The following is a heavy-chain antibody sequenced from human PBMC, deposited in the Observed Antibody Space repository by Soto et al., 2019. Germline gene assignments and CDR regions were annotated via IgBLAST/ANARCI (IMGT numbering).Heavy chain of an antibody. D-gene: IGHD3-10*01. J-gene: IGHJ6*02. V-gene: IGHV3-74*02. CDR3: ASDLSGRADV. CDR2: MNEDGGTT. CDR1: GFSFSSYW. Sequence: EVQLVESGGGLVRPGGSLRLSCAASGFSFSSYWMHWVRQGPGKGLVWVARMNEDGGTTDYADSVKGRFTISRSNAKNTLYLQMNSVRVEDTAVYYCASDLSGRADVWGQGTTVTVSS.